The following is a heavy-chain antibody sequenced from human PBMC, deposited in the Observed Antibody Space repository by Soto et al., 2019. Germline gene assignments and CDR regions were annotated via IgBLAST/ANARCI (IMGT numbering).Heavy chain of an antibody. J-gene: IGHJ5*02. CDR3: VRRHVSATVIDWFDR. D-gene: IGHD6-13*01. CDR2: IVLRSGNT. Sequence: ASVNVSCKASGFDFGKTAVQWVRQARGQRLEWIGWIVLRSGNTHYAEDFQDRVTITTDVSTTTAYMELRSLRSEDTAVYYCVRRHVSATVIDWFDRWGQG. CDR1: GFDFGKTA. V-gene: IGHV1-58*01.